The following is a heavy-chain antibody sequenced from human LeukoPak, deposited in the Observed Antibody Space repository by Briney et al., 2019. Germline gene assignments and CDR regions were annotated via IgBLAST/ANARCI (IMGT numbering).Heavy chain of an antibody. J-gene: IGHJ4*02. CDR2: IYYSGST. V-gene: IGHV4-59*01. D-gene: IGHD3-16*01. CDR3: ASWGGTGDFDY. CDR1: DGSIIDYY. Sequence: SETLSLTCTVSDGSIIDYYWSWIRQPPGKGLEWIGYIYYSGSTNYNPSLKSRVTISVGTSKNHFSLKLSSVTAADTAVYYCASWGGTGDFDYWGQGTLVTVSS.